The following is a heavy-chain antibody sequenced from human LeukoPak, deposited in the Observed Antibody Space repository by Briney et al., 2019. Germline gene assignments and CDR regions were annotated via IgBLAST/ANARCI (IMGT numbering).Heavy chain of an antibody. Sequence: PSETLSLTCTVSGGSISSYYWSWIRQPPGKGLEWIGYIYYSGSTNYKSSLKSRVTISVDTSKNQFSLKLSSVTAADTAVYYCARETSQKGAHYMNVWGKGTTVTISS. J-gene: IGHJ6*03. V-gene: IGHV4-59*01. CDR2: IYYSGST. CDR1: GGSISSYY. D-gene: IGHD3-16*01. CDR3: ARETSQKGAHYMNV.